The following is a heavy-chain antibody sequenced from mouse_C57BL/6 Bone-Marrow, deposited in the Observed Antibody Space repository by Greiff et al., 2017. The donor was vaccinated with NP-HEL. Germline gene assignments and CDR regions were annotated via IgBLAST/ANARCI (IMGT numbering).Heavy chain of an antibody. CDR2: LSNLAYSI. V-gene: IGHV5-15*01. Sequence: EVQGVESGGGLVRPGGSLKLSCAASGFTFSDYGMAWVRQAPRKGPEWVAFLSNLAYSIYYADTVTGRFTISRENAKNTLYLEMSSLRSEDTAMYYCARHDGYLAYWGQGTLVTVSA. D-gene: IGHD2-3*01. CDR1: GFTFSDYG. J-gene: IGHJ3*01. CDR3: ARHDGYLAY.